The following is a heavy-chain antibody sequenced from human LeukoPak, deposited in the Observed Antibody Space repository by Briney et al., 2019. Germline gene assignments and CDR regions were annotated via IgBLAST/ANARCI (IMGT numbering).Heavy chain of an antibody. V-gene: IGHV3-21*01. D-gene: IGHD1-7*01. CDR1: GFTFSSYS. Sequence: GGSLRLSCAASGFTFSSYSVNWVRQAPGKGLEWVSSISSSSYIYYADSVKGRFTISRDNAKNSLYLQMNSLRAEDTAVYYCARDDRIDWNYGSDAFDIWGQGTMVTVSS. CDR2: ISSSSYI. CDR3: ARDDRIDWNYGSDAFDI. J-gene: IGHJ3*02.